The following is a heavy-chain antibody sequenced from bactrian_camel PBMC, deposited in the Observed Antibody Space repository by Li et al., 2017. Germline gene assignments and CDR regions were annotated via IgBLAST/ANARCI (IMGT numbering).Heavy chain of an antibody. Sequence: HVQLVESGGGLVQPGGSLKLSCAASGYTDSTCSMGWYRRAPGKERELVSTISSDGTTTYADSVKGRFTISQDNAKNTLCLQMNSLKDEDTAVFYCAACRFWGQGTQVTVS. J-gene: IGHJ4*01. CDR2: ISSDGTT. CDR1: GYTDSTCS. CDR3: AACRF. V-gene: IGHV3S56*01.